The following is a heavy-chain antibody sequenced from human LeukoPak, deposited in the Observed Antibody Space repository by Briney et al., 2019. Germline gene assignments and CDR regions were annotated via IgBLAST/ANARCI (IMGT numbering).Heavy chain of an antibody. J-gene: IGHJ4*02. V-gene: IGHV1-2*02. CDR2: INPNSGGT. Sequence: GASVKVSCKASGYTFTGYYMHWVRQAPGQGLEWMGWINPNSGGTNYAQKFQGRVTMTRDTSISTAYMELSRLRSDDTAVYYCARALSGYYTRTLNDWGQGTLVTVSS. D-gene: IGHD3-3*01. CDR1: GYTFTGYY. CDR3: ARALSGYYTRTLND.